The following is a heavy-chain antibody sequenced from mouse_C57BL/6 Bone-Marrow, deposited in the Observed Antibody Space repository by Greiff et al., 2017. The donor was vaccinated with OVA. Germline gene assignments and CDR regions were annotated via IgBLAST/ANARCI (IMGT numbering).Heavy chain of an antibody. D-gene: IGHD1-1*01. CDR1: GYTFTSYW. CDR3: ARWHYGSRSFDY. J-gene: IGHJ2*01. V-gene: IGHV1-50*01. Sequence: VQLQQPGAELVKPGASVKLSCKASGYTFTSYWMQWVKQRPGQGLEWIGEIDPSDSYTNYNQKFKGKATLTVDTSSSTAYMQLSSLTSEDSAVYYCARWHYGSRSFDYWGQGTTLTVSS. CDR2: IDPSDSYT.